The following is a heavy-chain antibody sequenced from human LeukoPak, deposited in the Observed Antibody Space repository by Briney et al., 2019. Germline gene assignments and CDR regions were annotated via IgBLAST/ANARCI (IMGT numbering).Heavy chain of an antibody. Sequence: GGSLRLSCAASGFTFGSYAMSWVRQAPGKGLEWVSAISGSGGSTYYADSVKGRFTISRDNSKNTLYLQMNSLRAEDTAVYYCAKAPPKPGSGSYYRLRALGYWGQGTLVTVSS. J-gene: IGHJ4*02. D-gene: IGHD3-10*01. V-gene: IGHV3-23*01. CDR1: GFTFGSYA. CDR3: AKAPPKPGSGSYYRLRALGY. CDR2: ISGSGGST.